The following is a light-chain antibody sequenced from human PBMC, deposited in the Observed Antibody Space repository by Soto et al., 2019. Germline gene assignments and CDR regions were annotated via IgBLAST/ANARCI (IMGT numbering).Light chain of an antibody. J-gene: IGLJ2*01. CDR1: SSDVGGYNY. V-gene: IGLV2-8*01. Sequence: QSVLTQPPSASGSPGQSVTISCTGTSSDVGGYNYVSWYQQHPGKAPKLMIYEVSKRPSWVPNLFSGSKSGNTASLTVSGLQAEDEADYYCSSYAGNNNVIFGGGTKLTVL. CDR2: EVS. CDR3: SSYAGNNNVI.